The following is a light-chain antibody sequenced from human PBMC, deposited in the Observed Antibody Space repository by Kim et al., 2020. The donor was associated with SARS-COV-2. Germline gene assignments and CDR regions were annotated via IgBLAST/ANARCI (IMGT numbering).Light chain of an antibody. CDR3: QQYENGPLT. CDR2: AAS. CDR1: EDISIY. V-gene: IGKV1-27*01. Sequence: DIQLTQSPSSLSASVGDRVTITCRASEDISIYVAWYQQKAGRAPRLLIYAASSLQSGVPSRFSGSGLGTDFTLTISSLQPEDFAVYYCQQYENGPLTFGGGTKVDIK. J-gene: IGKJ4*01.